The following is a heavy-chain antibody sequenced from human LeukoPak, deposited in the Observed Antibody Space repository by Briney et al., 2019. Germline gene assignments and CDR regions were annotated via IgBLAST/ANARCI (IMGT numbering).Heavy chain of an antibody. D-gene: IGHD3-22*01. CDR3: AREGYYDSSGYNDAFDI. CDR1: GFTVSSNY. J-gene: IGHJ3*02. Sequence: PGGSLRLSCAASGFTVSSNYMSWVRQAPGKGLEGVSVIYSGGSTYYADSVKGRFTISRDNSKNTLYLQMNSLRAEDTAVYYCAREGYYDSSGYNDAFDIWGQGTMVTVSS. V-gene: IGHV3-66*01. CDR2: IYSGGST.